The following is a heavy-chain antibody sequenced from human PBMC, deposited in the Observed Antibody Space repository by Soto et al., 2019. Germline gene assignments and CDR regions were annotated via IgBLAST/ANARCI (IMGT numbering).Heavy chain of an antibody. CDR3: AHRAGLHGNWNGGSFDF. CDR1: GGSISSGDYY. Sequence: PSETLSLTCTVSGGSISSGDYYWSWIRQPPGKGLEWIGYIYYSGSTYYSPSLKSRLTITKDTSKNQVVLTLTNVDPVDTATYYCAHRAGLHGNWNGGSFDFWGQGALVTVSS. J-gene: IGHJ4*02. D-gene: IGHD1-1*01. V-gene: IGHV4-30-4*01. CDR2: IYYSGST.